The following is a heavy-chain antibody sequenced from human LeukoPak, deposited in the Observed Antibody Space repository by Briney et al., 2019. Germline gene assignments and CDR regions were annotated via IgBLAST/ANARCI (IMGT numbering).Heavy chain of an antibody. CDR2: IYPGDSDT. V-gene: IGHV5-51*01. CDR1: GYSFTSYW. Sequence: GESLKISCKGSGYSFTSYWIGWVRQMPGKGLEWMGIIYPGDSDTRYSSSFQGQVTISADKSIRTAYLQWSSLKASDTAIYYCARHHDYGDYGCFDYWGQGTLVTVSS. CDR3: ARHHDYGDYGCFDY. J-gene: IGHJ4*02. D-gene: IGHD4-17*01.